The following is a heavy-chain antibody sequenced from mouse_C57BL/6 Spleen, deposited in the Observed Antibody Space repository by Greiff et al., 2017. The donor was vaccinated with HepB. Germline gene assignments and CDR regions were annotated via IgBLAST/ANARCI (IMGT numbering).Heavy chain of an antibody. D-gene: IGHD1-1*01. V-gene: IGHV5-4*01. J-gene: IGHJ3*01. CDR3: ARDPYYYGSSETWFAY. Sequence: EVKLVESGGGLVKPGGSLKLSCAASGFPFSSYALSWVRQTPEKRLEWVATISDGGSYTYYPDNVKGRFTISRDNAKNNLYLQMSHLKSEDTAMYYCARDPYYYGSSETWFAYWGQGTLVTVSA. CDR1: GFPFSSYA. CDR2: ISDGGSYT.